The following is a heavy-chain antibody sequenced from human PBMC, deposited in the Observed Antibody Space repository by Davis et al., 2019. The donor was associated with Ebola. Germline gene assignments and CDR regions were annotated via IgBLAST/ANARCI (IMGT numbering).Heavy chain of an antibody. V-gene: IGHV1-18*01. Sequence: ASVKVSCKASGYSFTQYGVSWVRQAPRQGLEWVAWISPYNGDTHYAQKFEGRVTLTTDTSTNSAYMELRSLKSDDTAVYYCARDYIFAFDLWGQGTQVTVSS. J-gene: IGHJ5*02. D-gene: IGHD4-11*01. CDR3: ARDYIFAFDL. CDR2: ISPYNGDT. CDR1: GYSFTQYG.